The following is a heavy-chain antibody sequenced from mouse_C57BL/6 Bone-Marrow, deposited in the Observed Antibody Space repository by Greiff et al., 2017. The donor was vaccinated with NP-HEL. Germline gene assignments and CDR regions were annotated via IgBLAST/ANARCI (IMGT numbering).Heavy chain of an antibody. V-gene: IGHV1-69*01. CDR2: IDPSDSYT. J-gene: IGHJ1*03. CDR1: GYTFTSYW. D-gene: IGHD4-1*01. Sequence: QVQLQQPGAELVMPGASVKLSCKASGYTFTSYWMHWVKQRPGQGLEWIGEIDPSDSYTNYNQKFKGKSTLTVDKSSSTAYMQLSSLTSEESAVDYCARGELTGTDWYFDVWGTGTTVTVSS. CDR3: ARGELTGTDWYFDV.